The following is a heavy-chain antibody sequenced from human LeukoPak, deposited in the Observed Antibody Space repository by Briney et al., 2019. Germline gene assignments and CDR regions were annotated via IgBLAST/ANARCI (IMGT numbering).Heavy chain of an antibody. V-gene: IGHV3-30*02. CDR3: AKAVQLWSHFDY. CDR2: IRYDGSNK. J-gene: IGHJ4*02. Sequence: GGSLRLSCAASGFTFSSYGIHWVRQAPGKGLEWVAFIRYDGSNKYYADSVKGRFTISRDNSKNTLYLQMNSLRAEDTAVYYCAKAVQLWSHFDYWGQGTLVTVSS. D-gene: IGHD5-18*01. CDR1: GFTFSSYG.